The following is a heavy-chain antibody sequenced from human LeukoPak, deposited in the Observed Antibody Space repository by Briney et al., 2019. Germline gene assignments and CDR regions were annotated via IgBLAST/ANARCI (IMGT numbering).Heavy chain of an antibody. J-gene: IGHJ6*03. V-gene: IGHV4-39*07. Sequence: PSETLSLTCTVSGGSISSSSYYWGWNRQPPGKGLEWIGSIYYSGSTYYNPSLKSRVTISVDTSKNQFSLKLSSVTAADTAVYYCARSSGYGGGYYYYMDVWGKGTTVTVSS. CDR2: IYYSGST. CDR3: ARSSGYGGGYYYYMDV. D-gene: IGHD5-12*01. CDR1: GGSISSSSYY.